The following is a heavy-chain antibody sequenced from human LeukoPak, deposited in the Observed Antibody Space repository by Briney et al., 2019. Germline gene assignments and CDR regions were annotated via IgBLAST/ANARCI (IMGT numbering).Heavy chain of an antibody. V-gene: IGHV1-46*01. CDR2: INTSSGRT. J-gene: IGHJ4*03. D-gene: IGHD2-2*01. CDR1: GYTFIRYY. CDR3: ARERPASCYFDY. Sequence: ASVEVSCKASGYTFIRYYMHWVRQAPGQGLEWMGLINTSSGRTTYAQKFQGRVTMTRDTSTSTVYMEVSSLGSEDTAVYYCARERPASCYFDYWGLGTLVTVSS.